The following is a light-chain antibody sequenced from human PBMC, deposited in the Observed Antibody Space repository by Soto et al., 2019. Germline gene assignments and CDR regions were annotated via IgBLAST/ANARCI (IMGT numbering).Light chain of an antibody. Sequence: QSALTQPRSVSGSPGPSVTISCTGTSSDVGLYNYVSWYQQHPGKAPKLIIYDVSKRPSGVPDRFSGSKSGNTASLTISGLQAEDEGEYFCCSYGGSYTPYGVGTGTKGTV. V-gene: IGLV2-11*01. CDR3: CSYGGSYTPYG. CDR1: SSDVGLYNY. J-gene: IGLJ1*01. CDR2: DVS.